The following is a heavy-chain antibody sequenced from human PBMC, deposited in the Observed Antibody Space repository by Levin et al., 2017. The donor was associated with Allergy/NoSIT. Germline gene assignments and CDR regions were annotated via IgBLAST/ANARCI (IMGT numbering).Heavy chain of an antibody. Sequence: SQTLSLTCAVYGESFSGYYWSWIRQTPGQGLEWVGEINHSGSTNFNPSLKSRVTISIDTSKNKFSLKVTAVTAADTAVYYCARGPPSDYYARDWFYYVFDHLGQGTLVTVSS. CDR1: GESFSGYY. J-gene: IGHJ4*02. V-gene: IGHV4-34*01. CDR2: INHSGST. CDR3: ARGPPSDYYARDWFYYVFDH. D-gene: IGHD3-22*01.